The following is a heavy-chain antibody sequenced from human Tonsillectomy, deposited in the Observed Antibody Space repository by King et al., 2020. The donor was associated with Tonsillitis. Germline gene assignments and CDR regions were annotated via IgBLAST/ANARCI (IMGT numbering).Heavy chain of an antibody. CDR1: GYSISSGFY. D-gene: IGHD6-13*01. CDR2: FYHGESP. V-gene: IGHV4-38-2*01. CDR3: ASDRNNRSWFFY. J-gene: IGHJ4*02. Sequence: QLQESGPGLVKPSETLSLTCAVSGYSISSGFYWGFIRQPPGKGLEWIGSFYHGESPFYNPSVKRRVTISVDTSRNQFSLKLTSVTAADTAVYYCASDRNNRSWFFYWGQGTLVTVSS.